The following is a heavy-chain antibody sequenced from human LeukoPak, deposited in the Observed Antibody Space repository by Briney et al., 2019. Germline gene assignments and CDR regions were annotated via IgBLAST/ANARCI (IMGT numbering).Heavy chain of an antibody. V-gene: IGHV3-23*01. CDR2: IGGTGGTT. Sequence: PGGSLRLSCAASGFTFSSSAMSWVRQAPGKGLEWVSSIGGTGGTTYYVDSVKGRFACSRDNSKNTLYLQMNSLRAEDTAVYYCARISYSGSFFDHWGQGTLVTVSS. D-gene: IGHD1-26*01. CDR3: ARISYSGSFFDH. J-gene: IGHJ4*02. CDR1: GFTFSSSA.